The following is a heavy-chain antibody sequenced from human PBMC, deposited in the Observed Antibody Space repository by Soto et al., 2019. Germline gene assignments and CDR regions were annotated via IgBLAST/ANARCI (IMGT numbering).Heavy chain of an antibody. D-gene: IGHD3-22*01. CDR2: IIPIFGTA. CDR3: ARVYYYDSSGYYGDYYYYGMDV. CDR1: GGTFSSYA. Sequence: ASVKVSCKASGGTFSSYAISWVRQAPGRGLEWMGGIIPIFGTANYAQKFQGRVTITADESTSTAYMELSSLRSEDTAVYYCARVYYYDSSGYYGDYYYYGMDVWGQGTTVTVSS. V-gene: IGHV1-69*13. J-gene: IGHJ6*02.